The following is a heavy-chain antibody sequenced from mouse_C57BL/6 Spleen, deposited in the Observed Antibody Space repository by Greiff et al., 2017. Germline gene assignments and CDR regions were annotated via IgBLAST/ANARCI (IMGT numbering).Heavy chain of an antibody. CDR1: GFTFSSYT. V-gene: IGHV5-9*01. Sequence: EVMLVESGGGLVKPGGSLKLSCAASGFTFSSYTMSWVRQTPEKRLEWVATISGGGGNTYYPDSVKGRFTISRANAKNTLYLQMSSLRSEDTALYYCARLPGAGWFAYWGQGTLVTVSA. D-gene: IGHD4-1*01. CDR3: ARLPGAGWFAY. J-gene: IGHJ3*01. CDR2: ISGGGGNT.